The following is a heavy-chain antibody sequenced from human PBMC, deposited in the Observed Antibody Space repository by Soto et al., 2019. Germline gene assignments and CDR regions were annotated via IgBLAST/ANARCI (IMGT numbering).Heavy chain of an antibody. CDR1: GFPFSSYS. Sequence: PGGSLRLSCAASGFPFSSYSMNWVRQAPGKGLEWVSSISSSSDYIYYADSVKGRFAISRDNAKNSVYLQMNSLRAEDTAVYYCARVVYYDSSGLGLWGQGTMVTVSS. CDR2: ISSSSDYI. D-gene: IGHD3-22*01. V-gene: IGHV3-21*03. J-gene: IGHJ3*01. CDR3: ARVVYYDSSGLGL.